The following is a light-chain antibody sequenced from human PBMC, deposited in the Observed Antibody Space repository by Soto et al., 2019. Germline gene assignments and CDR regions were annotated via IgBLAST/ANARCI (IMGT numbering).Light chain of an antibody. J-gene: IGKJ5*01. CDR3: QQYYHATIT. CDR1: HSLLYTSNNKNY. CDR2: WAS. Sequence: DIVMTQSPDSRAEPLAATATVNGMSSHSLLYTSNNKNYLAWYQQKPGQPPKLLIVWASTRASGVPDLFSGSGSGTDFTLTIGSLKAEDVAVYYCQQYYHATITFGHGTKLDI. V-gene: IGKV4-1*01.